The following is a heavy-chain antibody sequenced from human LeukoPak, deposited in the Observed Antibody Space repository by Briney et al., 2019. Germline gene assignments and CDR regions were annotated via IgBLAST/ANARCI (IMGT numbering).Heavy chain of an antibody. V-gene: IGHV4-34*01. J-gene: IGHJ2*01. CDR2: IKHTGST. CDR1: GGSFSGYY. Sequence: PSETLSLTCAVYGGSFSGYYWTWIRQPPGKGLEWIGEIKHTGSTNYNPSLKSRVTISVDTSKNQFSLKLSSVTAADTAVCYCARGHFWSGYFRELTHWYFDLWGRGTLVTVSS. D-gene: IGHD3-3*02. CDR3: ARGHFWSGYFRELTHWYFDL.